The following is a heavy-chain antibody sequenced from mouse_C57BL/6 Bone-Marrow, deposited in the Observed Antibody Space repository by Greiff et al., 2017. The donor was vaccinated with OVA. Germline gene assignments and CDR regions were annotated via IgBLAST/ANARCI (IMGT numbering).Heavy chain of an antibody. V-gene: IGHV14-4*01. J-gene: IGHJ2*01. CDR3: TITSYYFDY. D-gene: IGHD1-1*01. CDR1: GFNIKDDY. CDR2: IDPENGDT. Sequence: VQLQQSGAELVRPGASVKLSCTASGFNIKDDYMHWVKQRPEQGLEWIGWIDPENGDTEYASKFQGKATITADTSSNTAYLQLSSLTSEDTAGYYCTITSYYFDYWGQGTTLTVSS.